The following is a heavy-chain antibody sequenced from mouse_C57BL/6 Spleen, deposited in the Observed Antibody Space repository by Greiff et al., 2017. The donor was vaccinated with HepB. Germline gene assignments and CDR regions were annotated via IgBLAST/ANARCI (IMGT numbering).Heavy chain of an antibody. Sequence: QVQLKQPGAELVMPGASVKLSCKASGYTFTSYWMHWVKQRPGQGLEWIGEIDPSDSYTNYNQKFKGKSTLTVDKSSSTAYMQLSSLTSEDSAVYYCARKEDAMDYWGQGTSVTVSS. CDR2: IDPSDSYT. V-gene: IGHV1-69*01. CDR3: ARKEDAMDY. J-gene: IGHJ4*01. CDR1: GYTFTSYW.